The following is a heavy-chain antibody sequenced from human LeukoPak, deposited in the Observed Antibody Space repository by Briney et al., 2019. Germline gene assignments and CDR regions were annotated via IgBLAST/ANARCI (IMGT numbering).Heavy chain of an antibody. CDR2: INSDGSST. J-gene: IGHJ4*02. CDR1: GFTFSSYW. Sequence: PGGSLRLSCAASGFTFSSYWMHWVRQAPGKGLVWVSRINSDGSSTSYADSVKGRFTISRDNAKNSLYLQMNSLRVEDTAVYYCARDSALAQAVMFDYWGQGTLVTVSS. CDR3: ARDSALAQAVMFDY. V-gene: IGHV3-74*01. D-gene: IGHD6-19*01.